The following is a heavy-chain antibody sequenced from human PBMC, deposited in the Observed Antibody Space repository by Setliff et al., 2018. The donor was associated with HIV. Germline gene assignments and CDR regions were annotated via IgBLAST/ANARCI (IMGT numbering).Heavy chain of an antibody. CDR1: GGTFSSYR. Sequence: SVKVSCKASGGTFSSYRISWVRQAPGQGLECMGGVIPGLGTAHYAQRFQGRVTITADESTSTVYMDLSSLRSEDTAMYYCARDAGYSGTSWNYWGQGTQVTVSS. CDR3: ARDAGYSGTSWNY. D-gene: IGHD5-12*01. J-gene: IGHJ4*02. CDR2: VIPGLGTA. V-gene: IGHV1-69*13.